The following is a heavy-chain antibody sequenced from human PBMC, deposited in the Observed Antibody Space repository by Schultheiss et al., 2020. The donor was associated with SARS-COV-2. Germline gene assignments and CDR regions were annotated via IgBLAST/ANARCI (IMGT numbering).Heavy chain of an antibody. Sequence: SETLSLTCTVSGGSISSYYWSWIRQPPGKGLEWIGSIYYSGSTYYNPSLKSRVTISVDTSKNQFSLKLSSVTAADTAVYYCARLYYDYYYMDVWGKGTTVTVSS. V-gene: IGHV4-39*01. CDR2: IYYSGST. J-gene: IGHJ6*03. CDR3: ARLYYDYYYMDV. CDR1: GGSISSYY. D-gene: IGHD3-3*01.